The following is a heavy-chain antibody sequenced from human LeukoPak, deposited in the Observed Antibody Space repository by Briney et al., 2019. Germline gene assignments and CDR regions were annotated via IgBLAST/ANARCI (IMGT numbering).Heavy chain of an antibody. D-gene: IGHD3-9*01. CDR2: ISYDGSNK. Sequence: GGSLRLSCAASGFTFSSYAMHWVRQAPGKGLEWVAVISYDGSNKYYADSVKGRFTISRDNSKNTLYLQMNSLRAGDTAVYYCARDYDILTGYPPYPGYWGQGTLVTVSS. CDR1: GFTFSSYA. J-gene: IGHJ4*02. V-gene: IGHV3-30*04. CDR3: ARDYDILTGYPPYPGY.